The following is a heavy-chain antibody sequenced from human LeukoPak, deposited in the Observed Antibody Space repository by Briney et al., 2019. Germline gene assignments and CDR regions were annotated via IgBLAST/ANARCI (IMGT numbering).Heavy chain of an antibody. Sequence: GGSLRLSCAASGFTFSAHEMNWVRQAPGKGLEWISYITSSGTTIYYADSVKGRFTISRDNAKNSLYLQMNSLRAEDTAVYYCARGTFFWSGYSKEIDSWSQGTLVTVSS. CDR3: ARGTFFWSGYSKEIDS. V-gene: IGHV3-48*03. CDR1: GFTFSAHE. J-gene: IGHJ4*02. D-gene: IGHD3-3*01. CDR2: ITSSGTTI.